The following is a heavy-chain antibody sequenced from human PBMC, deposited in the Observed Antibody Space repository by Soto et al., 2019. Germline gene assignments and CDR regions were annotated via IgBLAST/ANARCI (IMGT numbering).Heavy chain of an antibody. CDR3: ARLAPYSSGWRMMFDY. CDR2: ISYDGSNK. Sequence: GGSLRLSCAASGFTFSSYAMHWVRQAPGKGLEWVAVISYDGSNKYYADSVKGRFTISRDNSKNTLYLQMNSLRAEDTAVYYCARLAPYSSGWRMMFDYWGQGTLVTVSS. CDR1: GFTFSSYA. J-gene: IGHJ4*02. D-gene: IGHD6-19*01. V-gene: IGHV3-30-3*01.